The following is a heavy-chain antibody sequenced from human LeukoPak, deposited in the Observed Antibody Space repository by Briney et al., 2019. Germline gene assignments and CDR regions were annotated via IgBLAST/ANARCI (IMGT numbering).Heavy chain of an antibody. V-gene: IGHV1-69*13. CDR3: ARDRQLQWFGEFNIDFDY. CDR1: GGTFSSYA. CDR2: IIPIFGTA. D-gene: IGHD3-10*01. J-gene: IGHJ4*02. Sequence: ASVKVSCKASGGTFSSYAISWVRQAPGQGLEWMGGIIPIFGTANYAQKFQGRVTITADESTSTAYMELRGLRSDDMAVYYCARDRQLQWFGEFNIDFDYWGQGTLVTVSS.